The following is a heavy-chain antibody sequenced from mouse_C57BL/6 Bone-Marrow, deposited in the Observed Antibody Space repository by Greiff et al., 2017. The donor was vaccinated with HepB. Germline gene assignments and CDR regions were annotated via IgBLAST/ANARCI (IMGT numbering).Heavy chain of an antibody. V-gene: IGHV1-64*01. CDR3: ASLGRSYFDY. Sequence: LVESGTVLARPGASVKMSCKTSGYTFTSYWMHWVKQRPGQGLEWIGMIHPNSGSTNYNEKFKSKATLTVDKSSSTAYMQLSSPTSEDSAVYYCASLGRSYFDYWGQGTTLTVSS. D-gene: IGHD4-1*01. CDR2: IHPNSGST. CDR1: GYTFTSYW. J-gene: IGHJ2*01.